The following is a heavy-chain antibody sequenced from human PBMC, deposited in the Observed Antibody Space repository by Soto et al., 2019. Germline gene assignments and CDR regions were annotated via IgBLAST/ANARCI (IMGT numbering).Heavy chain of an antibody. J-gene: IGHJ4*02. CDR1: GYTFTSYY. CDR3: ARGSGPNDY. Sequence: QVQLVQSGAEVKKPGASVKVSCKASGYTFTSYYMHWVRQAPGQGLEWMGIINPSGGSTSYAQKCXXRXTMXRDTSPSTVYMERSSLVSEDRGVDYCARGSGPNDYWGQGTLVTVS. D-gene: IGHD1-26*01. CDR2: INPSGGST. V-gene: IGHV1-46*03.